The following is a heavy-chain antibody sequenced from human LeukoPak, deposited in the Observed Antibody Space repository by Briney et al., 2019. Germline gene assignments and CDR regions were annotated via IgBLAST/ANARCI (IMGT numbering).Heavy chain of an antibody. CDR3: AREVPHYYDSSGYYPYFDY. J-gene: IGHJ4*02. Sequence: GASVKVSCKASGYTFTGYYMHWVRQAPGQGLEWMGRINPNSGGTNYAQKFQGRVTMTRDTSISTAYMELSRLRSDDTAVYYCAREVPHYYDSSGYYPYFDYWGQGTLVTVSS. D-gene: IGHD3-22*01. CDR2: INPNSGGT. V-gene: IGHV1-2*06. CDR1: GYTFTGYY.